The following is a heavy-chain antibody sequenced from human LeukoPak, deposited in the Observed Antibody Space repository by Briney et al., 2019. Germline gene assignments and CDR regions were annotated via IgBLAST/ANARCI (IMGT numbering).Heavy chain of an antibody. D-gene: IGHD3-10*01. CDR3: AKDLKMVRGVIAPAY. V-gene: IGHV3-30*02. J-gene: IGHJ4*02. CDR1: GFTFSSYG. Sequence: EGSLRLSRAASGFTFSSYGMHWVRQAPGKGLEWVAFIRYDGSNKYYADSVKGRFTISRDNSKNTLYLQMNSLRVEDTAVYYCAKDLKMVRGVIAPAYWGQGTLVTVSS. CDR2: IRYDGSNK.